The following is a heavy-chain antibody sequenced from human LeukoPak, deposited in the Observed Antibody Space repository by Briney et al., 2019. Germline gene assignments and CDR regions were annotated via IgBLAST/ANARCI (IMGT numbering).Heavy chain of an antibody. J-gene: IGHJ3*02. CDR3: AKDDSATATTRRAFDI. Sequence: PGGSLRLSCAASGFTFSSFSMNWVRQAPGKGLEWVSTLSTSGAATYYADSVKGRFTISRDNSQNTLYLQMNSLTAEDTAIYYCAKDDSATATTRRAFDIWGQGTMVTVSS. CDR2: LSTSGAAT. CDR1: GFTFSSFS. D-gene: IGHD4-11*01. V-gene: IGHV3-23*01.